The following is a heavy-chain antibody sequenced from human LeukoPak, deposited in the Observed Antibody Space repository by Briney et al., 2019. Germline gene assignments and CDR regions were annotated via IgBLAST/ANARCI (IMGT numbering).Heavy chain of an antibody. CDR1: GSTFSGYW. V-gene: IGHV3-74*01. CDR2: INGDGSRT. CDR3: SRGNYFDY. J-gene: IGHJ4*02. Sequence: GGSLRLSCAASGSTFSGYWMHWVRQAPGKGLVWVSVINGDGSRTIYADSVKGRFTISRDNAKNTLYLQMASLRAEDTAVYYCSRGNYFDYWGQGALVTVSS.